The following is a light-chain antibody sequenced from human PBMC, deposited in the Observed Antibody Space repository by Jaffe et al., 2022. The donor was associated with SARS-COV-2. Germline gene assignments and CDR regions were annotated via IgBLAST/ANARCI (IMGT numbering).Light chain of an antibody. CDR2: DTF. J-gene: IGKJ4*01. V-gene: IGKV3-11*01. CDR3: QQRYSWPLT. CDR1: ESVRGQ. Sequence: EAVLTQSPATLSLSPGERATLSCRASESVRGQLGWYQQKRGQPPRLLISDTFNRAPGIPGRFSGSGSEPDFNLTISSLEPEDFAVYYCQQRYSWPLTFGGGTKVQIK.